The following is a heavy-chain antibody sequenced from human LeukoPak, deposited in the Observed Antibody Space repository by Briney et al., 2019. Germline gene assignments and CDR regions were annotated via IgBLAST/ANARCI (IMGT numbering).Heavy chain of an antibody. Sequence: GGSLRLSCAASGFTFNDYEINWVRQAPGKGLEWISCISTSGSTTYYADSVKGRFTISRDNAKNSLFLQMNTLTAEDTAVCYCARGALHVFDYWGQGTPVTVSS. D-gene: IGHD3-10*02. J-gene: IGHJ4*02. CDR2: ISTSGSTT. V-gene: IGHV3-48*03. CDR1: GFTFNDYE. CDR3: ARGALHVFDY.